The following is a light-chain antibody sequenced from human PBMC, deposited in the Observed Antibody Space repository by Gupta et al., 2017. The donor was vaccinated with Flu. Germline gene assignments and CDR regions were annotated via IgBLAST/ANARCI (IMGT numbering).Light chain of an antibody. V-gene: IGKV3-11*01. CDR3: QQRSNGPPEVT. Sequence: TLSWSPGERATLSCRASQSVSSYLAWYQQKPGQAPRLLIYDASNRATGIPARFSGSGSGTDFTLTISSLEPEDFAVYYCQQRSNGPPEVTFGGGTKVEIK. CDR2: DAS. J-gene: IGKJ4*01. CDR1: QSVSSY.